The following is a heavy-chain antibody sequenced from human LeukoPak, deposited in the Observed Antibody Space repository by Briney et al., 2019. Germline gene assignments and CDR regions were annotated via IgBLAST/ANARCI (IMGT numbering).Heavy chain of an antibody. Sequence: GGSLRLSCSASGFTFSTYGMNWVRQAPGKGLEWVAVISYDGNNKYYADSVKGRFTISRDSSKNTVYLQMNSLRAEDTAVYYCARARCGGDCLYGYYYYYYMDVWGKGTTVTISS. CDR1: GFTFSTYG. J-gene: IGHJ6*03. D-gene: IGHD2-21*02. V-gene: IGHV3-30*03. CDR2: ISYDGNNK. CDR3: ARARCGGDCLYGYYYYYYMDV.